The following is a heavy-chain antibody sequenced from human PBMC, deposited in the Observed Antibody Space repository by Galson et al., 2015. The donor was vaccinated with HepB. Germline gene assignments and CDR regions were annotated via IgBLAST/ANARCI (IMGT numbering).Heavy chain of an antibody. CDR3: SRDRWYHAFDI. Sequence: SLRLSCGGSEFSFSDNPINWCRHGRVNGLECVGFVRSKSYVWPIEYAASVKGRFTISRDDYRSIAYLQMNSLKSEDTAVYHCSRDRWYHAFDIWGQGTMVTVSS. CDR1: EFSFSDNP. D-gene: IGHD1-14*01. CDR2: VRSKSYVWPI. V-gene: IGHV3-49*03. J-gene: IGHJ3*02.